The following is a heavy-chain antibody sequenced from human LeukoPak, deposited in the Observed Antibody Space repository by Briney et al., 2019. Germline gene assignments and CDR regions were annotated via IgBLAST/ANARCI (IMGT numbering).Heavy chain of an antibody. D-gene: IGHD4-17*01. CDR3: GRYGDYVGYFDY. CDR1: GGSISSSSYY. V-gene: IGHV4-39*01. J-gene: IGHJ4*02. Sequence: PSETLSLTCTVSGGSISSSSYYWGWIRQPPGKGLEWIGSIYYSGSTYYNPSLKSRVTISVDTSKNQFSLKLSSVTAADTAVYYCGRYGDYVGYFDYWGQGTLVTVSS. CDR2: IYYSGST.